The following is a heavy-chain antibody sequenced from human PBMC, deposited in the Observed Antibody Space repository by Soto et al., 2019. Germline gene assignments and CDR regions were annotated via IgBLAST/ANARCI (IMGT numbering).Heavy chain of an antibody. CDR1: GGTFSSYA. V-gene: IGHV1-69*13. J-gene: IGHJ6*02. Sequence: SVKVSCKASGGTFSSYAISWVRQAPGQGLEWMGGIIPIFGTANYAQKFQGRVTITADGSTSTAYMELSSLRSEDTAVYYCAGIAAAEYYYYYGMDVWGQGTTVTVSS. CDR2: IIPIFGTA. CDR3: AGIAAAEYYYYYGMDV. D-gene: IGHD6-13*01.